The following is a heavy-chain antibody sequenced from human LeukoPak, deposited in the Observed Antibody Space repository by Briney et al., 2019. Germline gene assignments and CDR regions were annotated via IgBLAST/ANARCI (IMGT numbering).Heavy chain of an antibody. J-gene: IGHJ4*02. CDR2: IYYSGST. Sequence: SETLSLTCTVSGGSISSYYWSWIRQPPGKGLEWIGYIYYSGSTNYNPSLKSRVTISVDTSKNQFSLNLSSVTAADTAVYYCARYGSESYARFDYWGQGTLVTVSS. V-gene: IGHV4-59*08. CDR3: ARYGSESYARFDY. CDR1: GGSISSYY. D-gene: IGHD3-16*01.